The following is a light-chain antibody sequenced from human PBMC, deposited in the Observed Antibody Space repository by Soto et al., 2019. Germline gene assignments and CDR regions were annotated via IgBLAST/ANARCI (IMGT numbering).Light chain of an antibody. CDR2: DAS. V-gene: IGKV1-5*01. J-gene: IGKJ1*01. Sequence: DIQVTQSPSTLSASVGDRVTITCRASQSISSWLAWYQQKPGKAPKLLIYDASSLESEVPSRFSGSGSGTEFTLTISSLQPDDFATYYCQQYNSYSTFGQGTKVDI. CDR3: QQYNSYST. CDR1: QSISSW.